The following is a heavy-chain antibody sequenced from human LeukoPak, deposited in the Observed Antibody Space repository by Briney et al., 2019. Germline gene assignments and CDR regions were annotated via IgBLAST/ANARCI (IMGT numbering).Heavy chain of an antibody. CDR3: VRDWEGFNFDI. V-gene: IGHV4-59*02. CDR2: IYNSGSA. Sequence: SETLSLTCTVSGGSVSSYYWSWIRQPPGEGLEWIAYIYNSGSANYNLSLKSRVTISVDTSKNQFSLKLSSVTAADTAVYYCVRDWEGFNFDIWGQGTMVTVSS. J-gene: IGHJ3*02. D-gene: IGHD1-26*01. CDR1: GGSVSSYY.